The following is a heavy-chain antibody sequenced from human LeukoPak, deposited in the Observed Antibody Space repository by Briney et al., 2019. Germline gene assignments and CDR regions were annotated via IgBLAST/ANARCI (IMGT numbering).Heavy chain of an antibody. D-gene: IGHD6-19*01. V-gene: IGHV4-34*01. CDR1: GGSFSGYY. Sequence: SETLSLTCAVYGGSFSGYYWSWIRQTPGKGLEWIGEINHSGSTNYNPSLKSRVTISVDTSKNQFSLKLSSVTAADTAVYYCARRQWTYWGQGTLVTVSS. J-gene: IGHJ4*02. CDR2: INHSGST. CDR3: ARRQWTY.